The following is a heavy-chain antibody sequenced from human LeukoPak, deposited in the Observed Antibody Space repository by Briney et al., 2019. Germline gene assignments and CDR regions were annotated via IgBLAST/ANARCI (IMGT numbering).Heavy chain of an antibody. V-gene: IGHV4-30-2*01. CDR1: GGSISSGGYS. Sequence: SQTLSLTCAVSGGSISSGGYSWDWLRQPPGKGLEWSGYIYHSGSTYYNPSLKSRVTISVDRSKNQFSLKLSSVTAADTAVYYCARDAYCGGDCYRGNWYFDLWGRGTLVTVSS. CDR2: IYHSGST. D-gene: IGHD2-21*02. CDR3: ARDAYCGGDCYRGNWYFDL. J-gene: IGHJ2*01.